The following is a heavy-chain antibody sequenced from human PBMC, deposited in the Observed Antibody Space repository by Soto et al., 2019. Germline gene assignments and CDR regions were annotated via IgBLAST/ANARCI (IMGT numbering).Heavy chain of an antibody. CDR1: GYTFTSYG. V-gene: IGHV1-18*01. J-gene: IGHJ5*02. Sequence: QVQLVQSGAEVKKPGASVKVSCKASGYTFTSYGISWVRQAPGQGLERMGWISAYNGNTNYAQKPQGRVTMTTDTSTSTAYMELRSLRSDDTAVYFCARRYDFWSGYYTLGWFDPWGQRTLVTVSS. CDR3: ARRYDFWSGYYTLGWFDP. D-gene: IGHD3-3*01. CDR2: ISAYNGNT.